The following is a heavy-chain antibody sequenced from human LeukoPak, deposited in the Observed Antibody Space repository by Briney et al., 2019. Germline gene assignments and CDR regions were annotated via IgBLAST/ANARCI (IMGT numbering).Heavy chain of an antibody. V-gene: IGHV1-46*01. J-gene: IGHJ3*02. CDR1: GYTFTSYY. Sequence: ASVKVSCKASGYTFTSYYMHWVRQAPGQGLEWMGIINPSGGSTSYAQKFQGRVTMTRDTSISTAYMELSRLRSDDTAVYYCARSTTRITMIVVVPDAFDIWGQGTMVTVSS. CDR2: INPSGGST. D-gene: IGHD3-22*01. CDR3: ARSTTRITMIVVVPDAFDI.